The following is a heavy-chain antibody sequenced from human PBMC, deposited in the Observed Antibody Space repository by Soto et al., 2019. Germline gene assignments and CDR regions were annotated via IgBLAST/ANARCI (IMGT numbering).Heavy chain of an antibody. V-gene: IGHV3-74*01. CDR1: GFTFSNYW. CDR3: ARGAYHAYYTDV. D-gene: IGHD3-16*01. CDR2: IKFDGSTT. Sequence: EVQLVESGGGLVQPGGSLRLSCAASGFTFSNYWMHWVRQGPGKGLVWVSRIKFDGSTTTYADSVKGRFTISRENGENTVYLQMSSLGAEDTAVYYCARGAYHAYYTDVWGKGTTVSVSS. J-gene: IGHJ6*03.